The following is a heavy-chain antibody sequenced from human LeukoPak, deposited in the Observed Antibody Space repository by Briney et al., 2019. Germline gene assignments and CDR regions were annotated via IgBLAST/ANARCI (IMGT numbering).Heavy chain of an antibody. CDR2: INHSGST. CDR1: GGSFSGYY. V-gene: IGHV4-34*01. CDR3: ARRRSGGKGMDV. J-gene: IGHJ6*04. Sequence: SETLSLTCAVYGGSFSGYYWSWIRQPPGKGLEWIGEINHSGSTNYNPSLKSRVTISVDTSKNQFSLKLSSVTAADTAVFYCARRRSGGKGMDVWGKGTTATVSS. D-gene: IGHD2-15*01.